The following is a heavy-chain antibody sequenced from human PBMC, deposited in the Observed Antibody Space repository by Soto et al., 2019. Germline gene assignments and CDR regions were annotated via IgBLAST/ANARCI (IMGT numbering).Heavy chain of an antibody. Sequence: PGESLKISCKGSGYSFSTFWIGWVRQMPGKGLEWMGIIYPSDSDTRYSPSFQGQVTISADKSSRTAYLQWSSLKASDSAMYYCARLPQDYSSPGMDVWGKGTKVTVPS. CDR2: IYPSDSDT. CDR1: GYSFSTFW. V-gene: IGHV5-51*01. J-gene: IGHJ6*04. CDR3: ARLPQDYSSPGMDV.